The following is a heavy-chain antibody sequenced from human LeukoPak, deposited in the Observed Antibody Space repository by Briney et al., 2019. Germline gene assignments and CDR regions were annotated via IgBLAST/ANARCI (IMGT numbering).Heavy chain of an antibody. CDR3: ARDRKAYYYDSSGYYFDS. Sequence: PSETLSLTCTVSGGSISSYYWSWIRQPPGKGLEWLGYTYYSGSTNYNPSLKSRFAISVDTSKNQFSLKLSSVTAADTAIYYCARDRKAYYYDSSGYYFDSWGQGTLVTVSS. V-gene: IGHV4-59*01. D-gene: IGHD3-22*01. J-gene: IGHJ4*02. CDR1: GGSISSYY. CDR2: TYYSGST.